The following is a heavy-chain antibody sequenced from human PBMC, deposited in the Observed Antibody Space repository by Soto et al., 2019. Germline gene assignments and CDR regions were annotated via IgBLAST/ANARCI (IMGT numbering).Heavy chain of an antibody. CDR3: ASKPHDFWSGYSYYYGMDV. V-gene: IGHV3-30*03. Sequence: GGSLRLSCAASGFTFSDYAMHWVRQAPGKGLEWVAVVSHDGRNTHYADSVKGRFTISRDNSKNTLYLQMNSLRAEDTAVYYCASKPHDFWSGYSYYYGMDVWGLGTTVTVSS. J-gene: IGHJ6*02. D-gene: IGHD3-3*01. CDR1: GFTFSDYA. CDR2: VSHDGRNT.